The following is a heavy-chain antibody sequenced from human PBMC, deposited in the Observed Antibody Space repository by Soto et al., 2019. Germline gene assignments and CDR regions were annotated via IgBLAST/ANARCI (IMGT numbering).Heavy chain of an antibody. J-gene: IGHJ4*02. CDR1: GIIVNGYG. D-gene: IGHD1-26*01. Sequence: QVQLVESGGGVVQPGMSLRLSCAAPGIIVNGYGFHCVRQAPGKGLDWLAVIWQDGSQKYYAHSVKGRFTISRDNSKNTLYLHMDSLRDEDTAVYYCVRDDVGGTVFFGFLDYWGQGTLVNGSS. V-gene: IGHV3-33*01. CDR2: IWQDGSQK. CDR3: VRDDVGGTVFFGFLDY.